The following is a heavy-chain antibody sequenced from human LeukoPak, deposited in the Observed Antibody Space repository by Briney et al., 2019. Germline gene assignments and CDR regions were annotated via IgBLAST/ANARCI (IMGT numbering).Heavy chain of an antibody. J-gene: IGHJ3*02. D-gene: IGHD3-22*01. CDR3: VKDDHYDTSGHGWVFDI. V-gene: IGHV3-30*18. CDR2: ISPDGSIG. CDR1: GFTFTSYS. Sequence: PVGSLRLSCAASGFTFTSYSMHWVRQAPGKGLEWVAFISPDGSIGNYADSVKGRFTISRDNSKNTVYLQINSLRPEDTALYHCVKDDHYDTSGHGWVFDIWGQGTVVTVSS.